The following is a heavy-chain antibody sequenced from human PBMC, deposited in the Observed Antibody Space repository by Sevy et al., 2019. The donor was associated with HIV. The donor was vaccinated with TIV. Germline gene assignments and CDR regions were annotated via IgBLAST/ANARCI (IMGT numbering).Heavy chain of an antibody. CDR3: TVDRGLLRHEYFFDY. Sequence: ASVKVSCKASGYTFTRYYMHWVRQAPGQGLEWMGWINPNSGATNYAQKFKGRVTMTRDTSITTAYMELSRLTSDDAAVYYCTVDRGLLRHEYFFDYWGQGTLVTVSS. CDR2: INPNSGAT. J-gene: IGHJ4*02. D-gene: IGHD3-10*01. CDR1: GYTFTRYY. V-gene: IGHV1-2*02.